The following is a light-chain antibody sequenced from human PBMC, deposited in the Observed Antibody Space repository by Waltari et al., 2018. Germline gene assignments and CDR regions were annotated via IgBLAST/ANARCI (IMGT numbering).Light chain of an antibody. J-gene: IGLJ2*01. CDR3: QSFDRSSVV. Sequence: NFVLNQPHSVSESPGTTVTISCTGSSGNIARKTVQWFQQRPGSPPTTVIYDDNQRPSGVPDRFSGSIDRSSNSASLTISGLTTEDEADYYCQSFDRSSVVFGGGTKLTVL. CDR2: DDN. CDR1: SGNIARKT. V-gene: IGLV6-57*02.